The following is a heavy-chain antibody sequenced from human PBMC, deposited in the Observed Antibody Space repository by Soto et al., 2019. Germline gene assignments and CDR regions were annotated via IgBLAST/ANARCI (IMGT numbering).Heavy chain of an antibody. Sequence: QVQLQESGPGLVKPSQTLSLTCTVSGGSISSGGYYWSWIRQHPGQGLEWIGYIYYSGSTYYNPSLKSRVTISVDTSKNQFSLKLSSVTAADTAVYYCARYHSSGYRMIDYWGQGTLVTVSS. V-gene: IGHV4-31*03. J-gene: IGHJ4*02. CDR1: GGSISSGGYY. CDR3: ARYHSSGYRMIDY. CDR2: IYYSGST. D-gene: IGHD3-22*01.